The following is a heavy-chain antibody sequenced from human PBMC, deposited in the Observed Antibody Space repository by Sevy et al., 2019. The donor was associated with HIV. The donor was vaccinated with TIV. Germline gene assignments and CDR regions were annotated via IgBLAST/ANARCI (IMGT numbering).Heavy chain of an antibody. D-gene: IGHD2-2*01. CDR1: GYTFTGYY. Sequence: ASVKVSCKASGYTFTGYYMHWVRQAPGQGLEWMGWINPNSGGTNYAQKFQGRVTMTRDTSISTAYMELSRLRSDDTAVYYCARAPHHCSSTSCPFDYGGKGTLVTVSS. CDR3: ARAPHHCSSTSCPFDY. V-gene: IGHV1-2*02. J-gene: IGHJ4*02. CDR2: INPNSGGT.